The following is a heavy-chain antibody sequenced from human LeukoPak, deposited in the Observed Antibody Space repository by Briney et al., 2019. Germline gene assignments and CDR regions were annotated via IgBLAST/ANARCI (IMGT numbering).Heavy chain of an antibody. CDR2: IIPILGIA. J-gene: IGHJ4*02. CDR1: GGTFSSYA. D-gene: IGHD6-19*01. Sequence: SVKVSCKASGGTFSSYAISWVRQAPGQGLEWMGRIIPILGIANYAQKFQGRVTITADKSTSTAYMELSSLRAEDTAVYYCARAGSSGWYHFDYWGQGTLVTVSS. V-gene: IGHV1-69*04. CDR3: ARAGSSGWYHFDY.